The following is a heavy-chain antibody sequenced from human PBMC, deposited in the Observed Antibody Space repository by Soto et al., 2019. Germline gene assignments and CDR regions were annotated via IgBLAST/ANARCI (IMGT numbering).Heavy chain of an antibody. D-gene: IGHD1-7*01. Sequence: SETLSLTCTVSGGSISSGGYYWSWIRQHPGKGLEGIGYIYYSGSTYYNPSLKSRVTISVDTSKNQFSLKLSSVTAADTAVYYCARVRNNWNYERHWFDPWGQGTLVTVSS. J-gene: IGHJ5*02. CDR2: IYYSGST. CDR1: GGSISSGGYY. V-gene: IGHV4-31*03. CDR3: ARVRNNWNYERHWFDP.